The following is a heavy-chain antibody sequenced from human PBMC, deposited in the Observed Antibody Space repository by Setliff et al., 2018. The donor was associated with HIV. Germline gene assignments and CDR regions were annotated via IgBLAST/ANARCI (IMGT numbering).Heavy chain of an antibody. CDR1: GYSISRGYF. V-gene: IGHV4-38-2*01. CDR3: ARGNPAITVGSTRDYYRMDV. CDR2: IYTSGST. D-gene: IGHD6-19*01. J-gene: IGHJ6*02. Sequence: PSETLSLTCAVSGYSISRGYFWVWVRQPPGKGLEWIGHIYTSGSTNYNPSLESRVTISVDTSKNQFSLKLSSVTAADTAVYYCARGNPAITVGSTRDYYRMDVWGQGTTVTVSS.